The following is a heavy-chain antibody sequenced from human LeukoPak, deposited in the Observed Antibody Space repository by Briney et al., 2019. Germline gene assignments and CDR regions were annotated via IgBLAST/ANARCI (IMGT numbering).Heavy chain of an antibody. Sequence: SETLSLTCTVSGGSISSYYWSWVRQPPGKGLEWIGYIYYSGSTNYNPSLKSRVTISVDTSKNQFSLKLSSVTAADTAVYYCARGYYYDSSGYYYGMDVWGQGTTVTVSS. CDR3: ARGYYYDSSGYYYGMDV. CDR2: IYYSGST. J-gene: IGHJ6*02. V-gene: IGHV4-59*08. CDR1: GGSISSYY. D-gene: IGHD3-22*01.